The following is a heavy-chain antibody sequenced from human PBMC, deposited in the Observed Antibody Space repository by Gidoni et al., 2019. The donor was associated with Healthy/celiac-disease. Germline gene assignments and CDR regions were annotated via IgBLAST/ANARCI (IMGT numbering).Heavy chain of an antibody. D-gene: IGHD2-2*01. J-gene: IGHJ6*03. CDR1: GGSFSGYY. Sequence: QVQLQQWGAGLLKPSETLSLTCAVYGGSFSGYYWSWIRQPPGKGLEWIGEINHSGSTNYNPSLKSRVTISVDTSKNQFSLKLSSVTAADTAVYYCAREYCSSTSCYAFRYYYYMDVWGKGTTVTVSS. CDR2: INHSGST. CDR3: AREYCSSTSCYAFRYYYYMDV. V-gene: IGHV4-34*01.